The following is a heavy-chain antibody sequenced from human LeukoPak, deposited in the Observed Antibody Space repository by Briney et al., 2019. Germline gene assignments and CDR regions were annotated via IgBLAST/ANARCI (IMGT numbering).Heavy chain of an antibody. Sequence: ERSLRLSCAASGFTFSSYAMHWVRQAPGKGLEWVAVISYDGLNKYYADSVKGRFTISRDNSKNTLYLQMNSLRAEDTAVYYCARESVIPAALFDYWGQGTLVTVSS. CDR2: ISYDGLNK. CDR1: GFTFSSYA. J-gene: IGHJ4*02. D-gene: IGHD2-2*01. V-gene: IGHV3-30*04. CDR3: ARESVIPAALFDY.